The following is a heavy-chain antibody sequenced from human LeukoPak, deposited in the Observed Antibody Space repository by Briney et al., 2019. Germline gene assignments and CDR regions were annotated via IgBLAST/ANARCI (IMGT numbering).Heavy chain of an antibody. CDR3: ARGTRTFDP. CDR1: GFTFSSYA. V-gene: IGHV4-34*01. D-gene: IGHD1-14*01. J-gene: IGHJ5*02. CDR2: INHSGST. Sequence: GSLRLSCAASGFTFSSYAMSWVRQAPGKGLEWIGEINHSGSTNYNPSLKSRVTISVDTSKNQFSLKLSSVTAADTAVYYCARGTRTFDPWGQGTLVTVSS.